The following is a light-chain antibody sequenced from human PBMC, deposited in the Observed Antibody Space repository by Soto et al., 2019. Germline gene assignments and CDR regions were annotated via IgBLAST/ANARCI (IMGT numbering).Light chain of an antibody. CDR2: NND. J-gene: IGLJ3*02. V-gene: IGLV1-44*01. Sequence: QSALTQSPSASGTPGQRVTISWYGSTSNIGGNTVNWYRQVPGTAPKLLIHNNDQRTSGVPDRISGYKSGTSASLAISGLQAEDGAEYYCSSWDDSLNGWVFGGGTKLTVL. CDR3: SSWDDSLNGWV. CDR1: TSNIGGNT.